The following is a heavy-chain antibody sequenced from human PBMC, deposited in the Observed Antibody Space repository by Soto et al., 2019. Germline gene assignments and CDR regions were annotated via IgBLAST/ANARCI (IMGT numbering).Heavy chain of an antibody. J-gene: IGHJ5*02. D-gene: IGHD3-22*01. CDR2: IIPIFGTA. CDR3: AGGPYYYDSSGNWFDP. CDR1: GGTFSSYA. V-gene: IGHV1-69*13. Sequence: ASVKVSCKASGGTFSSYAISWVRQAPGQGLEWMGGIIPIFGTANYAQKFQGRVTITADGSTSTAYMELSSLRSEDKAVYYCAGGPYYYDSSGNWFDPWGQGTLVTVSS.